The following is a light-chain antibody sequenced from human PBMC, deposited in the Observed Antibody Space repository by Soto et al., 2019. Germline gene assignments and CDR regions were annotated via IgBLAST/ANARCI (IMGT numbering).Light chain of an antibody. CDR2: DVS. Sequence: QSVLTQPRSVSRSPGQSVTISCTGTSSDVGGYNSVSWYQQHPGKAPKLMIFDVSKWPSGVPDRFSGSKSGNTASLTISGLQAEDEADYYCCSYTGSYTYVFGTGTKVTVL. CDR3: CSYTGSYTYV. J-gene: IGLJ1*01. V-gene: IGLV2-11*01. CDR1: SSDVGGYNS.